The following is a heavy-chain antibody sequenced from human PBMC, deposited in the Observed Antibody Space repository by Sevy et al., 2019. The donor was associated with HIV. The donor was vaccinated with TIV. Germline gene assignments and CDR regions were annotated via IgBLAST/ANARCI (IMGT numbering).Heavy chain of an antibody. Sequence: ASVKVSCKASGYTFTSYDINWVRQATGQGLEWMGWMNPNSGNTGYAQKFQGRVTMTRNTSISTAYMELSSLRSEDTAVYYCARERGQQLPLGYWGQGTLVTVSS. J-gene: IGHJ4*02. CDR1: GYTFTSYD. V-gene: IGHV1-8*01. D-gene: IGHD6-13*01. CDR2: MNPNSGNT. CDR3: ARERGQQLPLGY.